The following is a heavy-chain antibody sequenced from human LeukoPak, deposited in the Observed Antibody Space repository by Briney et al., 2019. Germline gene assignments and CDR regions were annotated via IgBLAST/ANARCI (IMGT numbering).Heavy chain of an antibody. J-gene: IGHJ4*02. Sequence: GGSLRLSCAASGFSFNSHSMNWVRQAPGKGLEWVSYISSTTRTIFYADSVKGRFTISRDNSKNTLYLQMNSLRAEDTAVYYCAKSAGHIDYWGQGTLVTVSS. V-gene: IGHV3-48*01. D-gene: IGHD6-13*01. CDR3: AKSAGHIDY. CDR1: GFSFNSHS. CDR2: ISSTTRTI.